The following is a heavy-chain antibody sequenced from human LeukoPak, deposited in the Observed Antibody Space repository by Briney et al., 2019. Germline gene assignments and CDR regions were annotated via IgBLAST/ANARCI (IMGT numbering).Heavy chain of an antibody. V-gene: IGHV4-61*02. J-gene: IGHJ4*02. D-gene: IGHD3-16*01. CDR2: IYTSGST. CDR1: GGSISSGSYY. CDR3: ATPGGVRSN. Sequence: SETLSLTCTVSGGSISSGSYYWSWIRQPAGKGLEWIGRIYTSGSTNYNPSLKSRVTISVDTSKNQFSLKLSSVTAADTAVYYCATPGGVRSNWGQGTLVTVSS.